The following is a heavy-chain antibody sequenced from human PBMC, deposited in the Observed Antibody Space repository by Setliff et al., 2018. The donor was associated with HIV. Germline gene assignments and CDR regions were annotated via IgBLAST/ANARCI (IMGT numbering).Heavy chain of an antibody. CDR3: AREVGDSSGYYYRNYYFDS. J-gene: IGHJ4*02. V-gene: IGHV3-43*01. CDR1: GFTFDDYT. D-gene: IGHD3-22*01. Sequence: GGSLRLSCAAFGFTFDDYTMHWVRQAPGKGLEWVSLISWDGDSTYYAGSVKGRFTISRDDSKNTLYLQLNSLGAEDTAVYYCAREVGDSSGYYYRNYYFDSWGQGTLVTVSS. CDR2: ISWDGDST.